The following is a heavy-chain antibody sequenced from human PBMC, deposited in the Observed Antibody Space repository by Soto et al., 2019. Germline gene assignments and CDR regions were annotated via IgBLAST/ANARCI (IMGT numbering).Heavy chain of an antibody. CDR1: GYTFTGYY. V-gene: IGHV1-2*02. Sequence: ASVKVSCKASGYTFTGYYMHWVRQAPGQGLEWMGWINPNSGGTNYAQKFRDRVTITADESTSTAYLELTSLTSEDTAIYYCVFGDCTSSSCSYYIYGLDVWGQGTTVTVSS. CDR3: VFGDCTSSSCSYYIYGLDV. CDR2: INPNSGGT. J-gene: IGHJ6*02. D-gene: IGHD2-2*01.